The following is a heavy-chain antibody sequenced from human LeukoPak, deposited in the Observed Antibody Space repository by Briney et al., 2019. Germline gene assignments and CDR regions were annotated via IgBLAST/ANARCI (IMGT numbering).Heavy chain of an antibody. D-gene: IGHD6-19*01. CDR3: ARVGSGWYVLELGIDY. V-gene: IGHV1-69*05. J-gene: IGHJ4*02. CDR2: IIPVFDTA. Sequence: SVKVSCKASGGTFSSYAISWVRQAPGQGLQWMGGIIPVFDTANYAQKLQGRVTMTTDTSTSTAYMELRSLRSDDTAVYYCARVGSGWYVLELGIDYWGQGTLVTVSS. CDR1: GGTFSSYA.